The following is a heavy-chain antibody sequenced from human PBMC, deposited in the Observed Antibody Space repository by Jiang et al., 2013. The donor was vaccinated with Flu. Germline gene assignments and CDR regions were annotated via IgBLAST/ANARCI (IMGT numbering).Heavy chain of an antibody. Sequence: KPSETLSLTCTVSGGSISSYYWSWIRQPPGKGLEWIGYIYYSGSTNYNPSLKSRVTISVDTSKNQFSLKLSSVTAADTAVYYCARVKQNFDAFDIWGQGTMVTVSS. CDR1: GGSISSYY. CDR3: ARVKQNFDAFDI. J-gene: IGHJ3*02. V-gene: IGHV4-59*01. D-gene: IGHD1/OR15-1a*01. CDR2: IYYSGST.